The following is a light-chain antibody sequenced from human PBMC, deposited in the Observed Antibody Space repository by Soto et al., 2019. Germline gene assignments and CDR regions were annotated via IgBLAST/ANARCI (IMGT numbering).Light chain of an antibody. J-gene: IGLJ2*01. CDR1: SSDVGLYNY. CDR3: SSYAGSNNFVV. CDR2: EVS. V-gene: IGLV2-8*01. Sequence: QSALTQPPSASGSPGQSATISCTGTSSDVGLYNYVSWYQQYPGKAPKLMFYEVSKRPSGVPDRFSASKSGNTASLTVSGLQAADEADYYCSSYAGSNNFVVFGGGTKLTVL.